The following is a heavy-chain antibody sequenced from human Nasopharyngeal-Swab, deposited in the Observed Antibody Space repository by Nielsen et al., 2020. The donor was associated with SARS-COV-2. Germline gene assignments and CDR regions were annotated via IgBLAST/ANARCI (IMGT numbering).Heavy chain of an antibody. D-gene: IGHD3-22*01. CDR2: IYPGDSDT. J-gene: IGHJ3*02. CDR1: GFRFLSHW. V-gene: IGHV5-51*01. Sequence: GESLKISCKGSGFRFLSHWVGWVRQMPGKGLEWMGIIYPGDSDTRYSPSFKGQVTISADKSINTAYLQWSSLTASDTAVYYCARTAIEGGYYRGDGFDIWGQGTMVTVSS. CDR3: ARTAIEGGYYRGDGFDI.